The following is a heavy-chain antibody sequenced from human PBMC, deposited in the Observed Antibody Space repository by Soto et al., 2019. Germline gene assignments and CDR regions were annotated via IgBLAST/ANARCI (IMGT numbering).Heavy chain of an antibody. Sequence: EVHLLESGGGLVQPGGSLRLSCEASGFTFSSHDMAWVRQAPGKGLEWVSGISGGGHIDYADSVKGRFTISRDESRNTLYLQMNSLRVEDTAVYYCVKGFWGDNWGQGALVTVSS. CDR1: GFTFSSHD. D-gene: IGHD3-16*01. CDR3: VKGFWGDN. J-gene: IGHJ4*02. CDR2: ISGGGHI. V-gene: IGHV3-23*01.